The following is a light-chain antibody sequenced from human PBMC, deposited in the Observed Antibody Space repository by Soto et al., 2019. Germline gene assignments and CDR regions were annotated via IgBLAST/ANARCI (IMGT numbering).Light chain of an antibody. V-gene: IGKV1-5*03. J-gene: IGKJ4*01. CDR1: QSISSW. CDR3: QQYSSYSPLT. Sequence: DIEMTQSPATLSSSVGERVTISCRASQSISSWLAWYQQKPGKAPKLLIYKASSLESGVPSRFSGSGSGTEFTLTIISLQPDDFATYYCQQYSSYSPLTFGGGTKVEIK. CDR2: KAS.